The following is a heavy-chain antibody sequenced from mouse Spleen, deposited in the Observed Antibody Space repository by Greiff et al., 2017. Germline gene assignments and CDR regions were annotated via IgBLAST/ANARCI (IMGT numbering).Heavy chain of an antibody. CDR3: TRCNYYGSRGVFDY. CDR2: IDPETGGT. CDR1: GYTFTDYE. V-gene: IGHV1-15*01. J-gene: IGHJ2*01. D-gene: IGHD1-1*01. Sequence: QVQLQQSGAELVRPGASVTLSCKASGYTFTDYEMHWVKQTPVHGLEWIGAIDPETGGTAYNQKFKGKAILTADKSSSTAYMELRSLTSEDSAVYYCTRCNYYGSRGVFDYWGQGTTLTVSS.